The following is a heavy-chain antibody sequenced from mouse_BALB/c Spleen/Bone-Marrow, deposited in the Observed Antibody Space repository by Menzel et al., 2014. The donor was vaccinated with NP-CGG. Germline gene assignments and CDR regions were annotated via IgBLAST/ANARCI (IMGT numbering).Heavy chain of an antibody. CDR1: GFDFSRYW. Sequence: EVKLMESGGGLVQPGGSLKLSCAASGFDFSRYWMTWVRQAPGKGLEWIGEINPDSSTINYTPSLKEKFIISRDNAKSTLYLQMSKVRSEDTALYYCARPGYYGYQDVWGAGTTVTVSS. CDR3: ARPGYYGYQDV. D-gene: IGHD1-2*01. V-gene: IGHV4-1*02. J-gene: IGHJ1*01. CDR2: INPDSSTI.